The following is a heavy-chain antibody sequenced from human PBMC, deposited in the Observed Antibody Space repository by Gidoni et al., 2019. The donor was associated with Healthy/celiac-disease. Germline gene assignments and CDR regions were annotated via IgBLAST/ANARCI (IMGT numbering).Heavy chain of an antibody. Sequence: QVQLVQSGAEVKKPGASVKVSCKASGYTFTSYGISWVRQAPGQGLEWMGWISAYNGNTNYAQKLQGRVTMTTDTSTSTAYMELRSLRSDDTAVYYCARGTNNYYDSSGYYPLYFDYWGQGTLVTVSS. D-gene: IGHD3-22*01. CDR2: ISAYNGNT. J-gene: IGHJ4*02. V-gene: IGHV1-18*01. CDR1: GYTFTSYG. CDR3: ARGTNNYYDSSGYYPLYFDY.